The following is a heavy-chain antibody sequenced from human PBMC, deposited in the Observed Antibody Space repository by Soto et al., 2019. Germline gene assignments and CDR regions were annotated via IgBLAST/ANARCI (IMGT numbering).Heavy chain of an antibody. J-gene: IGHJ3*02. CDR2: ISGSGGST. Sequence: GGSLRLSCAASGFTFSSYVMSWVRQAPGKGLEWVSAISGSGGSTYYADSVKGRFTISRDNSKNTLYLQMNSLRAEDAAVYYCAKDLAAAFGRAFDIWGQGTMVTVSS. CDR3: AKDLAAAFGRAFDI. V-gene: IGHV3-23*01. CDR1: GFTFSSYV. D-gene: IGHD6-13*01.